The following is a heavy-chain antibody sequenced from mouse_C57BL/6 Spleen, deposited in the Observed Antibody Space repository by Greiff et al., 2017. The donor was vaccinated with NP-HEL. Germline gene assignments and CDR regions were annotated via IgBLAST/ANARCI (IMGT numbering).Heavy chain of an antibody. D-gene: IGHD1-1*01. J-gene: IGHJ1*03. Sequence: VQLQQSGAELVRPGSSVKLSCKASGYTFTSYWMDWVKQRPGQGLEWIGNIYPSDSETHYNQKFKDKATLTVDKSSSTAYMQLSSLTSEDSAVYYCASRDYYGSSYWYFDVWGTGTTVTVSS. CDR2: IYPSDSET. CDR3: ASRDYYGSSYWYFDV. V-gene: IGHV1-61*01. CDR1: GYTFTSYW.